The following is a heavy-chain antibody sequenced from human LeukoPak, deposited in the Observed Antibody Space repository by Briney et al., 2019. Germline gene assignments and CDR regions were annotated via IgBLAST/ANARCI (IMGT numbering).Heavy chain of an antibody. J-gene: IGHJ6*03. CDR3: ARAQTDIVVVPAAISFYYYYYMDV. CDR2: IYYSGST. D-gene: IGHD2-2*02. V-gene: IGHV4-30-4*08. Sequence: SETLSLTCTVSGGSIGSGDYYWSWIRQPPGKGLEWIGYIYYSGSTYYNPSLKSRVTISVDTSKNQFSLKLSSVTAADTAVYYCARAQTDIVVVPAAISFYYYYYMDVWGKGTTVTVSS. CDR1: GGSIGSGDYY.